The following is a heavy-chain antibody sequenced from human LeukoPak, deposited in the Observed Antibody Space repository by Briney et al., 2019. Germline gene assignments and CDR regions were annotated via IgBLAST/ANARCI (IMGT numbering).Heavy chain of an antibody. J-gene: IGHJ4*02. CDR2: ISSSSSYI. V-gene: IGHV3-21*01. Sequence: GGSLRLSCAASGFTFSSYSMNWVRQAPGKGLEWVSSISSSSSYIYYADSVKGRFTISRDNAKNPLYLQMNSLRAEDTAVYYCAREDTMVRGVFDYWGQGTLVTVSS. CDR3: AREDTMVRGVFDY. CDR1: GFTFSSYS. D-gene: IGHD3-10*01.